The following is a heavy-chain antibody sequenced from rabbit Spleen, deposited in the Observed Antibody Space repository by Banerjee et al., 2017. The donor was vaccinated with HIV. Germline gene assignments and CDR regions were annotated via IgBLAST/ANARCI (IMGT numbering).Heavy chain of an antibody. CDR2: IWTGSSAYT. CDR1: GFDFSSDA. D-gene: IGHD4-2*01. CDR3: ARGTGVNWYAGGL. J-gene: IGHJ4*01. V-gene: IGHV1S40*01. Sequence: QSLEESGGDLVQPEGSLTLTCKVSGFDFSSDAMCWVRQAPGKGLELIACIWTGSSAYTYYASWPKGRFTISKTSSTTVALQMTSLTVADTAMYFCARGTGVNWYAGGLWGPGTLVTVS.